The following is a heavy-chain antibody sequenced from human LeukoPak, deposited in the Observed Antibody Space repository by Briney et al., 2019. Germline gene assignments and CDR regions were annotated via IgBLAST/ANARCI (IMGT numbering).Heavy chain of an antibody. CDR3: ARTGYSSGWFIGPSDY. CDR1: GFIFDDYA. D-gene: IGHD6-19*01. J-gene: IGHJ4*02. CDR2: ISGSGGST. V-gene: IGHV3-23*01. Sequence: GGSLRLSCAASGFIFDDYAMHWVRQAPGKGLEWVSGISGSGGSTYYADSVKGRFTISRDNSKNTLYLQMGSLRAEDMAVYYCARTGYSSGWFIGPSDYWGQGTLVTVSS.